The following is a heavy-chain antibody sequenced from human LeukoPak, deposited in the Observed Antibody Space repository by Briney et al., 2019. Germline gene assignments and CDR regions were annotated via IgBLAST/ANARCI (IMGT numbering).Heavy chain of an antibody. Sequence: ASVKVSCKASGGTFSSYAISWVRQAPGQGLEWVGRIIPIFGIANYAQKFQGGVTITADKSTSTAYMELSSLRSEDTAVYYCARDRDYGSGPGIWGQGTMVTVSS. D-gene: IGHD3-10*01. CDR3: ARDRDYGSGPGI. CDR1: GGTFSSYA. J-gene: IGHJ3*02. CDR2: IIPIFGIA. V-gene: IGHV1-69*04.